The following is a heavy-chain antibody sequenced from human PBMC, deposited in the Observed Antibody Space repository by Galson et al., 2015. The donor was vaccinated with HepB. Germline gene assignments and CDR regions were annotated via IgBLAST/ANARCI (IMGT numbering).Heavy chain of an antibody. CDR2: IYYTGRT. CDR1: GASVTIYY. D-gene: IGHD3-10*01. J-gene: IGHJ5*02. Sequence: SETLSLTCTVSGASVTIYYWSWIRQPPGKGLECIGYIYYTGRTNYNPPLKSRVTISIDTSKNQFSLKVNSVTAADTAVYYCARLPYFYGSGTPIWFDPRGQGTLVTVSS. V-gene: IGHV4-59*02. CDR3: ARLPYFYGSGTPIWFDP.